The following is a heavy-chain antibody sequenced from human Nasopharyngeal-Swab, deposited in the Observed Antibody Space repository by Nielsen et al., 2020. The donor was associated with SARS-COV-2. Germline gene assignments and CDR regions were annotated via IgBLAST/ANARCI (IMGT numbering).Heavy chain of an antibody. CDR3: ARSHRDYYDSSGSDDY. D-gene: IGHD3-22*01. V-gene: IGHV3-48*03. CDR2: ISSSGSTI. Sequence: GESLKISCAASGFTFSSYEMNWVRQAPGKGLEWVSYISSSGSTIYYADSVKGRFTISRDNAKNSLYLQMNSLRAEDTAVYYCARSHRDYYDSSGSDDYWGQGTLVTVSS. J-gene: IGHJ4*02. CDR1: GFTFSSYE.